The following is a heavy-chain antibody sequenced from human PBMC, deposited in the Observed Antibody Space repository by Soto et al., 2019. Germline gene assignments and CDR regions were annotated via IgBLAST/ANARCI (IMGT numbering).Heavy chain of an antibody. Sequence: QVQLVQSGAEVKKPGASVKVSCKASGYTFTSYDIKWVRQATGQGLEWMGWMNPSTGSTGFAQKCQGRVTMISNTCISTAYLELSSLTSEDTAVYYCARGRLVAGTVDYWGQGTLVTVSS. D-gene: IGHD6-19*01. CDR3: ARGRLVAGTVDY. V-gene: IGHV1-8*01. J-gene: IGHJ4*02. CDR2: MNPSTGST. CDR1: GYTFTSYD.